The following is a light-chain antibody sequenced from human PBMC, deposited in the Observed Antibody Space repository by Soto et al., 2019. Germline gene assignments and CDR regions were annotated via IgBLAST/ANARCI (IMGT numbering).Light chain of an antibody. CDR3: LQYGSSPRT. J-gene: IGKJ1*01. Sequence: EIVLTQSPGTLSLSPGERATISCRASQSVRSSYLAWYQQKFGQAPRLLIYDASSRATGVPDRFSGSGSGTDFTLTISRLEPEDFAVYYCLQYGSSPRTFGQGTTVAFK. CDR2: DAS. CDR1: QSVRSSY. V-gene: IGKV3-20*01.